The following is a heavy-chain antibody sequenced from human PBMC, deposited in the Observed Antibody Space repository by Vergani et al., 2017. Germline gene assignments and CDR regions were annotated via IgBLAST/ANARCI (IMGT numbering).Heavy chain of an antibody. J-gene: IGHJ6*02. Sequence: VQLQQWGAGLLKPSETLSLTCAVYGGSFSGYYWSWIRQPPGTGSEGIGGINHSGSTNYNPTLKIRVNISVDTYKNQFSLKLSPVTAADTAVYYCAIVTTPYYFDCMDVWGQGTTVTVSS. CDR1: GGSFSGYY. CDR3: AIVTTPYYFDCMDV. V-gene: IGHV4-34*01. D-gene: IGHD2-15*01. CDR2: INHSGST.